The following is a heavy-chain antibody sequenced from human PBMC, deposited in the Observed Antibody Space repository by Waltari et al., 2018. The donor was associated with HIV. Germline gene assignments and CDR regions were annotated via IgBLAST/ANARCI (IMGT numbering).Heavy chain of an antibody. D-gene: IGHD3-22*01. V-gene: IGHV1-18*01. J-gene: IGHJ4*02. Sequence: QVHLVQSGAELRKPGASVTVSCKASGYTFTNYGITWVRQALGQGLEWMGLISGYNGDTKYAQKVRGRVTMTTDTSTSTAYLEMGSLRFDDTAVYYCARDHYYGSSGYYSDYWGQGTLVTVSS. CDR1: GYTFTNYG. CDR3: ARDHYYGSSGYYSDY. CDR2: ISGYNGDT.